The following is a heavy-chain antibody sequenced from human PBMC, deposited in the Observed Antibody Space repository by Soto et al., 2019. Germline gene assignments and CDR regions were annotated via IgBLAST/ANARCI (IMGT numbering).Heavy chain of an antibody. CDR1: GFTFRTYT. V-gene: IGHV3-21*01. D-gene: IGHD3-10*01. CDR3: ARDRGYDAHDYYYNAMDV. J-gene: IGHJ6*02. CDR2: IRGFSPYT. Sequence: EVQLVESGGGLVKPGGSLRLSCISSGFTFRTYTMNWVRQPPGKGLEWVSGIRGFSPYTFYAESVRGRFTISRDNAKNSLFLQRESLRAEDTAVYYCARDRGYDAHDYYYNAMDVWGQGTTVTVSS.